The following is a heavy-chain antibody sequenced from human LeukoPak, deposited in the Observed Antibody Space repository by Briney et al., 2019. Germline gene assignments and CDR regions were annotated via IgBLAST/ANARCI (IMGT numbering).Heavy chain of an antibody. J-gene: IGHJ4*02. CDR3: ARVPVYYDSSGPFFDY. CDR2: VTNSGTT. V-gene: IGHV4-61*05. Sequence: SETLSLTCTVSGGSISSTTYYWGWIRQPPGKGLEWIGYVTNSGTTKFNPSLKSQVTISRDTSKNQISLKLSSVTVADTAVYYCARVPVYYDSSGPFFDYWGQGTLVTVSS. D-gene: IGHD3-22*01. CDR1: GGSISSTTYY.